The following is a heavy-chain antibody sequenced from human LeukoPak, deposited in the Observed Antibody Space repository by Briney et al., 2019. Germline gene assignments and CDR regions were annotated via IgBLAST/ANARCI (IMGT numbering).Heavy chain of an antibody. CDR2: IKQDGSEK. D-gene: IGHD6-6*01. Sequence: GGSLRLSCAASGFTFSSYWMSWVRQAPGKGLEWVANIKQDGSEKYYVDSVKGRFTISRDNAKNTLYLQMNSLRAEDTAVYYCARDLWGYSSSSKYYYYYMDVWGKGTTVTVSS. J-gene: IGHJ6*03. CDR1: GFTFSSYW. CDR3: ARDLWGYSSSSKYYYYYMDV. V-gene: IGHV3-7*01.